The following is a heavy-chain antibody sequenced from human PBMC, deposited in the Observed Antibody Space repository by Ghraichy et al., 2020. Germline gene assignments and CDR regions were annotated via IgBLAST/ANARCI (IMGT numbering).Heavy chain of an antibody. Sequence: TLSLTCAASGFTFSSYWMSWVRQAPGKGLEWVANIKQDGSEKYYVDSVKGRFTISRDNAKNSLYLQMNSLRAEDTAVYYCARDREDYYDSSGYENWGQGTLVTVSS. D-gene: IGHD3-22*01. V-gene: IGHV3-7*03. J-gene: IGHJ4*02. CDR2: IKQDGSEK. CDR1: GFTFSSYW. CDR3: ARDREDYYDSSGYEN.